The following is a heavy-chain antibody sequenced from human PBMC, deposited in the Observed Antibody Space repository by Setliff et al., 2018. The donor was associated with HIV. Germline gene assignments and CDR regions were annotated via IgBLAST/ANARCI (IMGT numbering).Heavy chain of an antibody. D-gene: IGHD2-2*01. J-gene: IGHJ6*02. V-gene: IGHV1-18*01. CDR2: ISAYNGNT. CDR1: GGTFSSYA. CDR3: ARDPFCSSTSCDAVGGMDV. Sequence: GASVKVSCKASGGTFSSYAISWVRQAPGQGLEWMGWISAYNGNTNYAQKLQGRVTMTTDTSTSTAYMELRSLRSDDTAVYYCARDPFCSSTSCDAVGGMDVWGQGTTVTVSS.